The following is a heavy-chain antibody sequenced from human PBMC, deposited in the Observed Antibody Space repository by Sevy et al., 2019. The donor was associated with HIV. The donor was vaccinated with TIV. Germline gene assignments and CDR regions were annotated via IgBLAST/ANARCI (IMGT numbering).Heavy chain of an antibody. CDR3: VRVVAGEGHLDY. J-gene: IGHJ4*02. CDR2: IFPGNSDT. Sequence: GESLKISCRGSGNSFTNNWIGWVRQMPGKALDWMGVIFPGNSDTRYSPSLQSQVTISADKSITTAYLHWNSLSASDTAIYYCVRVVAGEGHLDYWGQGTLVTVSS. D-gene: IGHD2-15*01. CDR1: GNSFTNNW. V-gene: IGHV5-51*01.